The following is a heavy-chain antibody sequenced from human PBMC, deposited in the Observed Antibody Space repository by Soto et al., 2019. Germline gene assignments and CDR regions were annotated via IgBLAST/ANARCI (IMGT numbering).Heavy chain of an antibody. D-gene: IGHD2-21*02. CDR2: ISSYNGNT. CDR1: GYSFTSYG. Sequence: HVQLVQSGAEVKKPGASVKVSCKASGYSFTSYGIHWVRQAPGQGLEWMGWISSYNGNTKYTHKLQGRVTMTTDTFTSTAYMDQRRLRSDYTDVYYCARERDDCCWSSAEYLQHWGQGTLVTVSS. CDR3: ARERDDCCWSSAEYLQH. V-gene: IGHV1-18*01. J-gene: IGHJ1*01.